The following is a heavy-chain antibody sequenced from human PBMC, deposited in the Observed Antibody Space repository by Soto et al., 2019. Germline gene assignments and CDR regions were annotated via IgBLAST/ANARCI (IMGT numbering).Heavy chain of an antibody. D-gene: IGHD5-18*01. CDR2: ISHDGSKR. V-gene: IGHV3-30*18. CDR3: AKDEGYGEYYYYNYYCIGV. CDR1: GFTFSNYS. J-gene: IGHJ6*03. Sequence: QVQLVESGGGVMQPGTSLRVSCEVSGFTFSNYSMHWVRQAPGKGLEWVALISHDGSKRYYADSIKDRVTITRDNSRNTLSLPMNSLRSDDTAVHYCAKDEGYGEYYYYNYYCIGVCCKGDTVSVSS.